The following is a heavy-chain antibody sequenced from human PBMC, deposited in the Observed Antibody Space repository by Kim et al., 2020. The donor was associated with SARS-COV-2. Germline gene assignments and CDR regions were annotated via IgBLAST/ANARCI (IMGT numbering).Heavy chain of an antibody. V-gene: IGHV4-59*13. Sequence: SETLSLTCTVSGGSISSYYWSWIRQPPGKGLEWIGYIYYSGSTNYNPSLKSRVTISVDTSKNQFSLKLSSVTAADTAVYYCARVEAVAGNYEVFHYWGQGTLVTVSS. J-gene: IGHJ4*02. CDR3: ARVEAVAGNYEVFHY. CDR2: IYYSGST. D-gene: IGHD6-19*01. CDR1: GGSISSYY.